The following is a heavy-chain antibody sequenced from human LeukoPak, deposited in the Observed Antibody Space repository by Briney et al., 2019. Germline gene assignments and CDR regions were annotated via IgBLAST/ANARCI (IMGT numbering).Heavy chain of an antibody. CDR2: ISSSSSYI. V-gene: IGHV3-21*01. CDR3: AREEADGMDV. Sequence: PGGSLRLSCAASGFTFSSYSMIWVRQAPGKGLEWVSSISSSSSYIYYADSMKGRFTISRDNAKNALYLQMNSLTAEDTAVYYCAREEADGMDVWGQGTTVTVSS. J-gene: IGHJ6*02. D-gene: IGHD6-25*01. CDR1: GFTFSSYS.